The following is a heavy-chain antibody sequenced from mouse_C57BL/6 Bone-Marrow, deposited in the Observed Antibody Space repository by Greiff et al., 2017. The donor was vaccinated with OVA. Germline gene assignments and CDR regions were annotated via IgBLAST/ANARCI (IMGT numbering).Heavy chain of an antibody. CDR3: TTLTGNYFDY. CDR1: GFNIKDDY. D-gene: IGHD4-1*01. Sequence: VQLKQSGAELVRPGASVKLSCTASGFNIKDDYMHWVKQRPEQGLEWIGWIDPENGDTEYASKFQGKATITADTSSNTASLQLSSLTSEDTAVYYCTTLTGNYFDYWGQGTTLTVSS. J-gene: IGHJ2*01. CDR2: IDPENGDT. V-gene: IGHV14-4*01.